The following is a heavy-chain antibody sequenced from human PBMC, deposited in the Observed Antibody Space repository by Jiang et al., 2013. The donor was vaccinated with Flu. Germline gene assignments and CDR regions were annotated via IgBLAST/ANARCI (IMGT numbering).Heavy chain of an antibody. CDR2: INHSGST. CDR1: GGSFSGYY. D-gene: IGHD3-22*01. V-gene: IGHV4-34*01. CDR3: ARLDYYDSSGNPIEN. J-gene: IGHJ4*02. Sequence: TLSLTCAVYGGSFSGYYWSWIRQPPGKGLEWIGEINHSGSTNYNPSLKSRVTISVDTSKNQFSLKLSSVTAADTALYYCARLDYYDSSGNPIENWGQGTLVTVSS.